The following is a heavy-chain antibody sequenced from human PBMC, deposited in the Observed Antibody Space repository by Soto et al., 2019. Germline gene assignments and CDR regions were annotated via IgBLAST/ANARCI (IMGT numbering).Heavy chain of an antibody. J-gene: IGHJ4*02. CDR3: ARHTVVVPAAIPFDY. Sequence: GGSLRLSCAASRFTFSSYEMNWVRQAPGKGLEWVSYISSSGSTIYYADSVKGRFTISRDNAKNSLYLQMNSLRAEDTAVYYCARHTVVVPAAIPFDYWGQGTLVTVSS. V-gene: IGHV3-48*03. CDR1: RFTFSSYE. D-gene: IGHD2-2*02. CDR2: ISSSGSTI.